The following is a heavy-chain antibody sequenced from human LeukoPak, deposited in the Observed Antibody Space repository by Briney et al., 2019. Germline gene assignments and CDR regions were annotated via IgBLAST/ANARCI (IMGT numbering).Heavy chain of an antibody. J-gene: IGHJ3*02. D-gene: IGHD4-17*01. CDR3: ARDHDYGDPEGAFDI. Sequence: PGGSLRLSCAASGFTFSSYAMHWVRQAPGKGLEWVAVISYDGSNKYYADSVKGRFTISRDNSKNTLYLQMNSLRAEDTAVYYCARDHDYGDPEGAFDIWGQGTMVTVSS. CDR1: GFTFSSYA. V-gene: IGHV3-30-3*01. CDR2: ISYDGSNK.